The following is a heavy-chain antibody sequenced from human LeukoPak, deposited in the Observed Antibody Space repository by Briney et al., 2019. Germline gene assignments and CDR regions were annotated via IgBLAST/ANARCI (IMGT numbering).Heavy chain of an antibody. J-gene: IGHJ4*02. Sequence: PGGSLRLSCAASGFTFDDYAMHWVRQAPGKGLEWVSGISWKSDSIGYADSVKGRFTISRDNAKNSLYLQMNSLRAEDTAFYYCAKDGSGTYYGPVDYWGQGTLVTVSS. CDR3: AKDGSGTYYGPVDY. CDR1: GFTFDDYA. V-gene: IGHV3-9*01. CDR2: ISWKSDSI. D-gene: IGHD1-26*01.